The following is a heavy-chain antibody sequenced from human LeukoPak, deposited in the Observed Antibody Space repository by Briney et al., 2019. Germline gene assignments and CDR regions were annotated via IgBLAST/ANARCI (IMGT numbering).Heavy chain of an antibody. CDR3: ARVATLVRGHIWFDP. CDR1: GGSFSGYY. CDR2: INHSGST. J-gene: IGHJ5*02. D-gene: IGHD3-10*01. Sequence: SETLSLTCAVYGGSFSGYYWSWIRQPPGKGLEWIGEINHSGSTNYNPSLKSRVTISVDTSKNQFSLKLSSVTAADTAVYYCARVATLVRGHIWFDPWGQGTLVTVSS. V-gene: IGHV4-34*01.